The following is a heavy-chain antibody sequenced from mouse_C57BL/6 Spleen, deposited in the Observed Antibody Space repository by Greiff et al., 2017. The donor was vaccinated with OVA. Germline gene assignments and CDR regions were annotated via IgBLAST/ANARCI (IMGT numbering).Heavy chain of an antibody. CDR2: IYPSDSET. CDR1: GYTFTSYW. D-gene: IGHD4-1*01. CDR3: ARRDKLGPFAY. J-gene: IGHJ3*01. Sequence: QVQLQQPGAELVRPGSSVKLSCKASGYTFTSYWMDWVKQRPGQGLEWVGNIYPSDSETHYNHKFKDKVTLTVDKSSSTAYMQLSSLTSEDSAVYYCARRDKLGPFAYWGQGTLVTVSA. V-gene: IGHV1-61*01.